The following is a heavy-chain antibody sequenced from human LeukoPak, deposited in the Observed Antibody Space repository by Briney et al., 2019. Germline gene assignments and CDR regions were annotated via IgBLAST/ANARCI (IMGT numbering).Heavy chain of an antibody. J-gene: IGHJ4*02. CDR1: GGSISGYY. V-gene: IGHV4-59*01. CDR3: ARVSSVGSYWSDFEY. D-gene: IGHD1-26*01. Sequence: SETLSLTCTVFGGSISGYYWSWIPQPPGKALEWIGYIYFGGSTHYNSSLKSRVTMSADTSKNQFSLNLRSMTAADTAVYYCARVSSVGSYWSDFEYWGQGTLVTVSS. CDR2: IYFGGST.